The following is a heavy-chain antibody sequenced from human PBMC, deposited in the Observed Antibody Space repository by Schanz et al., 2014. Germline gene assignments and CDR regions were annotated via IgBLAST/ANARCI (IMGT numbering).Heavy chain of an antibody. CDR3: AKDAPYPFDL. J-gene: IGHJ2*01. CDR2: ISGDHRNT. CDR1: GFIFGSSV. Sequence: VQLVESGGGLVKPGGSLRLSCAASGFIFGSSVMAWVRQAPGKGLEWVSAISGDHRNTFYADSVKGRFTISRDNSKNTLYLQMNSLRAEDTAIYYCAKDAPYPFDLWGRGTLITVSS. V-gene: IGHV3-23*04.